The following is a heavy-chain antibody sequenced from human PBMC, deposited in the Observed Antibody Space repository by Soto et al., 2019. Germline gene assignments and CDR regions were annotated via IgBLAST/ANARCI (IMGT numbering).Heavy chain of an antibody. CDR1: GGTFSSYA. CDR3: ARDPCGGDCYSGWDYYGMDV. CDR2: ITPIFGTA. Sequence: ASVKVSCKASGGTFSSYAISWVRQAPGQGLEWMGGITPIFGTANYAQKFQGRVTITADESTSTAYMELSSLRSGDTAVYYCARDPCGGDCYSGWDYYGMDVWGQGTTVTVS. V-gene: IGHV1-69*13. J-gene: IGHJ6*02. D-gene: IGHD2-21*02.